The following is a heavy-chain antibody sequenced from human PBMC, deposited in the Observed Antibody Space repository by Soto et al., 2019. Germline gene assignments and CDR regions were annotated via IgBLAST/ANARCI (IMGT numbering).Heavy chain of an antibody. Sequence: VHLVQSGAEVKRPGASVKVSCKASGYTFTNYGLTWVRQAPGQGLELMGWISTYNGNTNYAQSLQDRVNLTTDRSTSTAYMELRSLRSDDTAVYYCARDRDDFYRAHMDYWGQGTLVTVSS. J-gene: IGHJ4*02. CDR3: ARDRDDFYRAHMDY. CDR2: ISTYNGNT. CDR1: GYTFTNYG. D-gene: IGHD2-21*02. V-gene: IGHV1-18*01.